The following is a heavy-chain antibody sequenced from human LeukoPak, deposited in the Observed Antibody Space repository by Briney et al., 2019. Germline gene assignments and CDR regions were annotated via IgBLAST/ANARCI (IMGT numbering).Heavy chain of an antibody. CDR1: GFTFSSYG. D-gene: IGHD2-15*01. V-gene: IGHV3-33*01. CDR2: IWYDGSNK. Sequence: TGGSLRLSCAASGFTFSSYGMHWVRQAPGKGLEWVAVIWYDGSNKYYADSVKGRFTISRDNSKNTLYLQMNSLRAEDTAVYYCARDRYCSGGSCYSGVYYCYGMDVWGQGTTVTVSS. CDR3: ARDRYCSGGSCYSGVYYCYGMDV. J-gene: IGHJ6*02.